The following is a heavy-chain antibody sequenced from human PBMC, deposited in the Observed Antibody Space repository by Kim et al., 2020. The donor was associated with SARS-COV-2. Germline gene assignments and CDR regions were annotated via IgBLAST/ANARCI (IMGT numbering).Heavy chain of an antibody. CDR1: GYSISSGYY. Sequence: SETLSLTCTVSGYSISSGYYWGWIRQPPGKGLEWIGSIYHSGSTYHNPSLKSRVTISVDTSKNQFSLKLSSVTAADTAVYYCARVGGYSYGRLDYWGQGTLVTVSS. D-gene: IGHD5-18*01. CDR3: ARVGGYSYGRLDY. J-gene: IGHJ4*02. V-gene: IGHV4-38-2*02. CDR2: IYHSGST.